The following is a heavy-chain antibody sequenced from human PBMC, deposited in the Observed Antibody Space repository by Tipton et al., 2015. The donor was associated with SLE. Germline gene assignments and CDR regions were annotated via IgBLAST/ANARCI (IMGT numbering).Heavy chain of an antibody. Sequence: GLVKPSDTLSLTCGVSGYSIISTQWWGWIRQPPGKGLEWIGIIYHSGTTYYNPSLKSRVTISVDTSKNQFSLRLSSVTAADTAVYFCARELDTFDIWGQGRMVTVSS. CDR2: IYHSGTT. J-gene: IGHJ3*02. CDR1: GYSIISTQW. V-gene: IGHV4-38-2*02. CDR3: ARELDTFDI.